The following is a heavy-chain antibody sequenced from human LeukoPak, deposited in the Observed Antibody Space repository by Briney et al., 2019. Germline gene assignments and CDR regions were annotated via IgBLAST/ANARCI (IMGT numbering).Heavy chain of an antibody. CDR1: GGSISSYY. D-gene: IGHD3-10*01. Sequence: XETLSLTCTVSGGSISSYYWSWIRQPAGKGLEWIGRIYTSGSTNYNPSLRSRVNMSIDTSKNQFSLKVISVTAADTAVYYCARYGSGSYLDPFDIWGQGTMVIVSS. CDR2: IYTSGST. CDR3: ARYGSGSYLDPFDI. V-gene: IGHV4-4*07. J-gene: IGHJ3*02.